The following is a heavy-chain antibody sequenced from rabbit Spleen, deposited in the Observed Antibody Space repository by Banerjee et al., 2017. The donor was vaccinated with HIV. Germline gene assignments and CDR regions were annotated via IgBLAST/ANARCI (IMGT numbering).Heavy chain of an antibody. J-gene: IGHJ4*01. CDR1: GVSFSANSY. Sequence: QSVEESGGDLVKPGASLTLTCRASGVSFSANSYMCWVRHAPGKGLEWIACIDSGSSGFTYFASWAKGRFTLSKTSSTTVTLQVTSLTAADTATYFCARDLDGVIGWNFGWWGPGTLVTVS. V-gene: IGHV1S40*01. CDR2: IDSGSSGFT. CDR3: ARDLDGVIGWNFGW. D-gene: IGHD1-1*01.